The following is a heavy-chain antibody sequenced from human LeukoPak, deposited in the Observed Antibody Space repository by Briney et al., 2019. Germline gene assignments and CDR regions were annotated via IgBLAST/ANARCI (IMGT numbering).Heavy chain of an antibody. CDR2: IWYDGSNK. CDR1: GFTFSSYG. D-gene: IGHD3-22*01. Sequence: GGSLRLSCAASGFTFSSYGMHWVRQAPGKGLEWVAVIWYDGSNKYYADSVKGRFTISRDNSKNTLYLQMNSLRAEDTAVYYCARDRDYYDSCGYNAFDIWGQGTMVTVSS. J-gene: IGHJ3*02. CDR3: ARDRDYYDSCGYNAFDI. V-gene: IGHV3-33*01.